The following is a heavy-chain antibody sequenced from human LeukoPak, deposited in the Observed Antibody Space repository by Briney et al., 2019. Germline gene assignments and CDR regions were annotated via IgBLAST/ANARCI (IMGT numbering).Heavy chain of an antibody. CDR3: ARDSTWQLDY. CDR1: GFTFSTHW. D-gene: IGHD5-12*01. V-gene: IGHV3-7*03. J-gene: IGHJ4*02. Sequence: GVSLRLSCTASGFTFSTHWMTWVRQPPGKGLEWVANIKEDGSVKYYVDSVKGRFTISRDNTKNALYLQMNSLRADDTAVYFCARDSTWQLDYWGQGTLITVSS. CDR2: IKEDGSVK.